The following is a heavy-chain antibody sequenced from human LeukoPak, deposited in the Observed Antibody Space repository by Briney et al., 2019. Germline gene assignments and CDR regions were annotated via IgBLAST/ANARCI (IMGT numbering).Heavy chain of an antibody. D-gene: IGHD3-10*01. CDR3: ARIGYGSGVFAAFDI. J-gene: IGHJ3*02. Sequence: GASVTDSCKASGYTITDYYMHWLRQAPGQGLEWMGYIIPNIGGRRYIQHCHRRVHMTKHTTISTAYMELGRLTSDDTAVYYCARIGYGSGVFAAFDIWGQGTMVTVSS. CDR2: IIPNIGGR. CDR1: GYTITDYY. V-gene: IGHV1-2*02.